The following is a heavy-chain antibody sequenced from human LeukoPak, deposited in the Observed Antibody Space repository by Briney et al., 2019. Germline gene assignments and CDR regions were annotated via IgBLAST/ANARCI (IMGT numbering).Heavy chain of an antibody. J-gene: IGHJ4*02. D-gene: IGHD5-12*01. Sequence: PGGSLRLSCAASGFTFSGYGMYWVRQAPRKGLEWVAGIYGGGGAIKHADSVKGRFTISRDNSENILYLQMDSLRVEDTAMYYCAKDRVPDSGYDIDYWGQGTLVTVSS. CDR3: AKDRVPDSGYDIDY. CDR1: GFTFSGYG. V-gene: IGHV3-23*03. CDR2: IYGGGGAI.